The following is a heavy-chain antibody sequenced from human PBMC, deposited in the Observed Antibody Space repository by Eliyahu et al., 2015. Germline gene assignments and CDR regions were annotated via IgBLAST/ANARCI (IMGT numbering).Heavy chain of an antibody. CDR2: INHSGST. V-gene: IGHV4-34*01. CDR1: GGSFSGYY. Sequence: QVQLQQWGAGXLKPSETLSLTCAVYGGSFSGYYWSWXRQPPGKGLEWIGEINHSGSTNYNPSLKSRVTISVDTSKNQFSLKLSSVTAADTAVYYCARGKVVVAARNNWFDPWGQGTLVTVSS. J-gene: IGHJ5*02. CDR3: ARGKVVVAARNNWFDP. D-gene: IGHD2-15*01.